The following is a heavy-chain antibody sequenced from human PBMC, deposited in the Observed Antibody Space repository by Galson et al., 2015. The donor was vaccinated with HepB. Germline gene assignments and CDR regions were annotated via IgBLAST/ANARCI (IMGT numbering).Heavy chain of an antibody. J-gene: IGHJ3*02. CDR1: GYTFTSYA. CDR2: INTNTGNP. D-gene: IGHD3-10*01. CDR3: AREDWTSYYGSGSYYTHDAFDI. Sequence: SVKVSCKASGYTFTSYAMNWVRQAPGQGLEWMGWINTNTGNPTYAQGFTGRFVFSLDTSVSTAYLQISSLKAEDTAVYYCAREDWTSYYGSGSYYTHDAFDIWGQGTMVTVSS. V-gene: IGHV7-4-1*02.